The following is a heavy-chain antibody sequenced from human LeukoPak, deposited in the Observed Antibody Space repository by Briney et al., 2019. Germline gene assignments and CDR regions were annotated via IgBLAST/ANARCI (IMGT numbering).Heavy chain of an antibody. Sequence: GVSVKVSCKASGYTFTSYYMHWVRQAPGQGLEWMGIINPSGGSTSYAQKFQGRVTMTRDTSTSTVYMELSSLRSEDTAVYYCASSRSVAGTKFDYWGQGTLVTVSS. CDR2: INPSGGST. D-gene: IGHD6-19*01. CDR1: GYTFTSYY. V-gene: IGHV1-46*01. CDR3: ASSRSVAGTKFDY. J-gene: IGHJ4*02.